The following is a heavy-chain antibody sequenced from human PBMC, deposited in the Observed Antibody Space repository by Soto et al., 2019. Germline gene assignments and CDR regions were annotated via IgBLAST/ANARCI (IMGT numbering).Heavy chain of an antibody. J-gene: IGHJ4*02. D-gene: IGHD3-22*01. V-gene: IGHV1-18*04. CDR1: GYTFTSYG. Sequence: ASVKVSCKASGYTFTSYGISWVRQAPGQGLEWMGWISAYNGNTNYAQKLQGRVTMTTDTSTSTACMELRSLRSDDTAVYYCARGMDYYDSSGYYYGYWGQGTLVTVSS. CDR2: ISAYNGNT. CDR3: ARGMDYYDSSGYYYGY.